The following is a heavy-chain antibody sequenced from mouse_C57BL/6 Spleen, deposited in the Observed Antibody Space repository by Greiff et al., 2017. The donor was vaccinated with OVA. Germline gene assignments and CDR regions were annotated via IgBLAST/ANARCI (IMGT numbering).Heavy chain of an antibody. V-gene: IGHV1-19*01. J-gene: IGHJ2*01. CDR1: GYTFTDYY. CDR2: INPYNGGT. Sequence: EVKLMESGPVLVKPGASVKMSCKASGYTFTDYYMNWVKQSHGKSLEWIGVINPYNGGTSYNQKFKGKATLTVDKSSSTAYMELNSLTSEDSAVYYCAKGPFDYWGQGTTLTVSS. CDR3: AKGPFDY.